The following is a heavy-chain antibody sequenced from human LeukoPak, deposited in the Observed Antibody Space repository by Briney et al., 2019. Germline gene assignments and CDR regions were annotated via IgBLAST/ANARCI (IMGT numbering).Heavy chain of an antibody. D-gene: IGHD2-2*02. CDR3: AKDRANWAIDD. CDR1: GFTFTNHP. CDR2: IGGDGVA. J-gene: IGHJ4*02. Sequence: PGGSLRLSCAVSGFTFTNHPMNWVRQAPGKGLEWVSYIGGDGVAFYADSVKGRFTMSKDDARKSLYLQMSSLRVEDTALYYCAKDRANWAIDDWGQGTQVTVSS. V-gene: IGHV3-69-1*01.